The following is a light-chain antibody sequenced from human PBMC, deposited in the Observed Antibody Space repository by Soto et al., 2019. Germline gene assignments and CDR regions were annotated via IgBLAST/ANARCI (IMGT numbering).Light chain of an antibody. CDR2: GAS. CDR1: QNVNSR. V-gene: IGKV3-15*01. Sequence: EIVMTQSPATLSVSPGERATLSCRASQNVNSRLAWYQQKPGQAPRLLIYGASSRATGLPARFSGSGSGTDFTLTISSLQSEDFAVYCCQQYNNWPLTFGGGTKVEIK. J-gene: IGKJ4*01. CDR3: QQYNNWPLT.